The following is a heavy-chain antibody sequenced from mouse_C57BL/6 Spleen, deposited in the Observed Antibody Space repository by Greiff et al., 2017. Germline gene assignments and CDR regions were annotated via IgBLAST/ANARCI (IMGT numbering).Heavy chain of an antibody. V-gene: IGHV1-82*01. CDR2: SYPGDGDT. CDR3: AAYSNYAYFDY. Sequence: LQASGPELVKPGASVKISCKASGYAFSSSWMNWVKQRPGKGLEWIGRSYPGDGDTNYNGKFKGKATLTADKSSSTAYMQLSSLTSEYSAVYFCAAYSNYAYFDYWGQGTTLTVSS. CDR1: GYAFSSSW. D-gene: IGHD2-5*01. J-gene: IGHJ2*01.